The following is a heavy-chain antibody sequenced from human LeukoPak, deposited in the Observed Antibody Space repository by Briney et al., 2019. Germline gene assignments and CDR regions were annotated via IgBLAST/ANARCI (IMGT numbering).Heavy chain of an antibody. CDR1: GGSFSGYY. Sequence: SETLPLTCAVYGGSFSGYYWSWIRQPPGKGLEWIGEINHSGSTNYNPSLKSRVTISVDTSKNQFSLKLSSVTAADTAVYYCARGRHHYYGSGSYFDYWGQGTLVTVSS. J-gene: IGHJ4*02. CDR3: ARGRHHYYGSGSYFDY. CDR2: INHSGST. V-gene: IGHV4-34*01. D-gene: IGHD3-10*01.